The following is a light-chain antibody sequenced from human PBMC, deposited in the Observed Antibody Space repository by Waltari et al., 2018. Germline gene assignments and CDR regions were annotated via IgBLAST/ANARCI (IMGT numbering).Light chain of an antibody. CDR3: SSYTSSSTLV. V-gene: IGLV2-14*01. CDR1: SSDVGGYKY. Sequence: QSALTPPASVSGSPGQSITISCTGTSSDVGGYKYVPWYQQHPGKAPKLMIYEVSNRPSGVSNRFSGSKSGNTASLTISGLQAEDEADYYCSSYTSSSTLVFGGGTKLTVL. J-gene: IGLJ2*01. CDR2: EVS.